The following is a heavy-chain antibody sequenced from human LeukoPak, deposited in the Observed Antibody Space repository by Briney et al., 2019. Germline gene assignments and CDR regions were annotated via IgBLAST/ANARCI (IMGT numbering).Heavy chain of an antibody. V-gene: IGHV4-34*10. J-gene: IGHJ4*02. CDR2: INHSGST. D-gene: IGHD1/OR15-1a*01. CDR3: ARYQTGTMFAV. Sequence: SETLSLTCAVYGGSFSGYYWSWIRQPPGKGLEWIGEINHSGSTNYNPSLRSRITMSLDTSENQLSLKLYSVTAADTAIYYCARYQTGTMFAVWGQGTLVTISS. CDR1: GGSFSGYY.